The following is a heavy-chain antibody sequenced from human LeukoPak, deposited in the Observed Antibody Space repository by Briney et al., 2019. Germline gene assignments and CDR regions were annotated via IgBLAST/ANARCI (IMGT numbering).Heavy chain of an antibody. V-gene: IGHV3-53*01. J-gene: IGHJ2*01. Sequence: GGSLRLSCAASGFTVSSNYMSWVRQAPGKGLEWVSVIYSGGSTYYADSVKGRFTISRDNSKNTLYLQMNSLRAEDTAVYYCAKEHWGSRYFDLWGRGTLVTVSS. CDR3: AKEHWGSRYFDL. CDR2: IYSGGST. D-gene: IGHD7-27*01. CDR1: GFTVSSNY.